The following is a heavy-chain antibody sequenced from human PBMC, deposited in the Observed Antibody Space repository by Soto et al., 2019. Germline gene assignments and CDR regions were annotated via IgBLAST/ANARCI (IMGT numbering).Heavy chain of an antibody. J-gene: IGHJ4*02. CDR3: ARDRESSSWFDY. Sequence: QVQLVESGGGEVQPGRSLRLSCAASGFTFSSYGMHWVRQAPRKGLEWVAVIWYDGSNKYYADSVKGRFTISRDNSKNTLYLQMNSLRAEDTAVYYCARDRESSSWFDYWGQGTLVTVSS. CDR1: GFTFSSYG. V-gene: IGHV3-33*01. CDR2: IWYDGSNK. D-gene: IGHD6-13*01.